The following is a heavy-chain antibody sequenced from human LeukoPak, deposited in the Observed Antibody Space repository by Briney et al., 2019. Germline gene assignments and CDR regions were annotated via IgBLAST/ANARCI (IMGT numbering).Heavy chain of an antibody. D-gene: IGHD3-22*01. J-gene: IGHJ4*02. V-gene: IGHV3-23*01. CDR2: ISGSGGST. CDR3: AKDKGITMIVVVIFFDY. CDR1: GFTFSSYG. Sequence: GGTLRLSCAASGFTFSSYGMSWVRQAPGKGLEGVSAISGSGGSTYYADSVKGRFTISRDNSKNTLYLQMNSLRAEDTAVYYCAKDKGITMIVVVIFFDYWGQGTLVTVSS.